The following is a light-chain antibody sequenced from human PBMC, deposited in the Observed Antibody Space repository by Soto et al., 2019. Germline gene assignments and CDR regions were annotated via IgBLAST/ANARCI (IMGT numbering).Light chain of an antibody. Sequence: DIQMTQSTSSLSASVGDRVTITCPASQDISNYLNWYQQKSGKPPKLLIYDASHLEKGVPPRFSGDGSGTEFALTISSLQPEDVATYYFQQYDDLPSTFGGGTKVEV. CDR3: QQYDDLPST. V-gene: IGKV1-33*01. CDR2: DAS. J-gene: IGKJ4*01. CDR1: QDISNY.